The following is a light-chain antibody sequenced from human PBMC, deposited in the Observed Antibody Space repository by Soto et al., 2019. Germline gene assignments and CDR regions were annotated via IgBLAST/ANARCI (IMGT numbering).Light chain of an antibody. CDR1: SSDVGSYNL. CDR3: CSYAGSSIFYV. V-gene: IGLV2-23*02. J-gene: IGLJ1*01. CDR2: EVS. Sequence: QSALTQPASVSGSPGQSITISCTGTSSDVGSYNLVSWYQQHPGKAPKLMIYEVSRRPSGVSNRFSGSKSGNTASLTISGLQFEDEADYYGCSYAGSSIFYVFETGTKVTAL.